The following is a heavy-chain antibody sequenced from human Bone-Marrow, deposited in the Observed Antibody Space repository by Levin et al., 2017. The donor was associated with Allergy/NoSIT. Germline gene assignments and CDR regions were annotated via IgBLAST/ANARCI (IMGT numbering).Heavy chain of an antibody. J-gene: IGHJ4*02. CDR3: VKDLAVAALGGYYFDY. CDR2: ISAYNGHT. CDR1: GYSFNTFG. V-gene: IGHV1-18*01. Sequence: VASVKVSCKASGYSFNTFGISWVRQAPGQGLEWMGWISAYNGHTNYAQKFQGRVTMTTDTSTSTAYMELRSLASDDTALYYCVKDLAVAALGGYYFDYWGQGTLVTVSS. D-gene: IGHD6-19*01.